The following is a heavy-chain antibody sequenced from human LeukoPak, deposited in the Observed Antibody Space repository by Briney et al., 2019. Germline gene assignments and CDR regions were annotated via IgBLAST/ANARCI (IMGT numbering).Heavy chain of an antibody. V-gene: IGHV1-69*04. J-gene: IGHJ4*02. CDR3: ASGSGSSGYYFDY. D-gene: IGHD3-22*01. Sequence: ASVKVSCEASGGTFSSYAISWVRQAPGQGLEWMGRIIPILGIANYAQKSQGRVTITADKSTSTAYMELSSLRSEDTAVYYCASGSGSSGYYFDYWGQGTLVTVSS. CDR1: GGTFSSYA. CDR2: IIPILGIA.